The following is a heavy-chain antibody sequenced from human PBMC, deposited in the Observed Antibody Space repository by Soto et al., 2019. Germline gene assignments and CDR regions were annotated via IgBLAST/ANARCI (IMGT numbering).Heavy chain of an antibody. CDR3: ARVGYSSSWYVAFDI. V-gene: IGHV1-2*04. J-gene: IGHJ3*02. CDR2: INPNSGGT. Sequence: QVQLVQSGAEVKKPGASVKVSCKASGYTFTGYYMHWVRQAPGQGLEWMGWINPNSGGTNYAQKFQGWVTMTRDTSISTACMELSRLRSDDTAVYYCARVGYSSSWYVAFDIWGQGTMVTVSS. D-gene: IGHD6-13*01. CDR1: GYTFTGYY.